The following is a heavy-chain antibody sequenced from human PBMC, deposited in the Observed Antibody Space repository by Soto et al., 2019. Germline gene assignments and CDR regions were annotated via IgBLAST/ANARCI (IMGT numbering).Heavy chain of an antibody. V-gene: IGHV1-3*01. D-gene: IGHD2-2*01. CDR3: ASWDCSSTSCYPGYFKH. J-gene: IGHJ1*01. Sequence: AASVKVSCKASGYTFTSYAMHWVRQAPGQRLEWMGWINAGNGNTKYSQKFQGRVTITRDTSASTAYMELSSLRSEDTAVYYCASWDCSSTSCYPGYFKHWGQGTLVTVSS. CDR1: GYTFTSYA. CDR2: INAGNGNT.